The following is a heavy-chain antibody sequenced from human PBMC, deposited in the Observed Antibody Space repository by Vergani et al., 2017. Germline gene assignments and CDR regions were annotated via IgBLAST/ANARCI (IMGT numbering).Heavy chain of an antibody. J-gene: IGHJ4*02. CDR1: GYIFKNYY. CDR3: ARSVGYCTSGSFRLYYFDL. CDR2: VNFVTGAA. Sequence: QVQLVQSGAAVKKPGASAKVSCTASGYIFKNYYMHWLRLAPGQGFQWMGVVNFVTGAATSPQKFGGRITRARDTSSATFYMDLSSLKYEDTAIYYCARSVGYCTSGSFRLYYFDLWGQGTLVTVSS. V-gene: IGHV1-46*02. D-gene: IGHD2-15*01.